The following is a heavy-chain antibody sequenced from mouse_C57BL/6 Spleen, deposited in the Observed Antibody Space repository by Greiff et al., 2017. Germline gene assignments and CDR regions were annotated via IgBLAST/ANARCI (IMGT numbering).Heavy chain of an antibody. V-gene: IGHV1-64*01. CDR1: GYTFTSYW. D-gene: IGHD1-1*01. CDR2: IHPNSGST. J-gene: IGHJ2*01. CDR3: AREGITTDPLDY. Sequence: QVQLQQPGAELVKPGASVKLSCKASGYTFTSYWMHWVKQRPGQGLEWIGMIHPNSGSTNYNEKFKSKATLTVDKSSSTAYMQLSSLTSEDSAVYYCAREGITTDPLDYWGQGTTLTVSS.